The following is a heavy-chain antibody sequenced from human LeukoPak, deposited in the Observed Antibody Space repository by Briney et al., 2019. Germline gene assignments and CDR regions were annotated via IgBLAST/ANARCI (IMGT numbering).Heavy chain of an antibody. J-gene: IGHJ4*02. V-gene: IGHV3-23*01. CDR1: GFTFSSYA. D-gene: IGHD6-19*01. CDR3: AKDSTIAVAGFFDY. Sequence: GSLRLSCAASGFTFSSYAMSWVRQAPGKGLEWVSAVSGSGGSTYYADSVKGRFTISRDNSKNTLYLQMNSLRAEDTAVYYCAKDSTIAVAGFFDYWGQGTLVTVSS. CDR2: VSGSGGST.